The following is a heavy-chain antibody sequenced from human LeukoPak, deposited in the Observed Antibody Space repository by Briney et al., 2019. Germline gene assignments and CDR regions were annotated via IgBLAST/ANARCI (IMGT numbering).Heavy chain of an antibody. J-gene: IGHJ6*04. CDR1: GLTSSSYA. Sequence: GRSMRPSCAPSGLTSSSYATSWVSQPPGKGMEWVSDINGSGGSTYYADSVKGRFTISRDNAKNSLYLQMNSLRAEDTAVYYCAELGITMIGGVWGKGTTVTISS. D-gene: IGHD3-10*02. V-gene: IGHV3-23*01. CDR2: INGSGGST. CDR3: AELGITMIGGV.